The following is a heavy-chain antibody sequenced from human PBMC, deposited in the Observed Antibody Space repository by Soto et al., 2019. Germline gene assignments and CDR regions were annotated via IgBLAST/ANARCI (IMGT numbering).Heavy chain of an antibody. CDR3: AKGGAQLLHYNRFDP. CDR2: ISGSGGST. CDR1: GFTFSSYA. D-gene: IGHD2-2*01. J-gene: IGHJ5*02. V-gene: IGHV3-23*01. Sequence: EVQLLESGGGLVQPGGSLRLSCAASGFTFSSYAMSWVRQAPGKGLEWVSAISGSGGSTYYADSVKGRFTISRDNAKNALYLQMNSLRAEDTAVYYCAKGGAQLLHYNRFDPWGQGTLVTVSS.